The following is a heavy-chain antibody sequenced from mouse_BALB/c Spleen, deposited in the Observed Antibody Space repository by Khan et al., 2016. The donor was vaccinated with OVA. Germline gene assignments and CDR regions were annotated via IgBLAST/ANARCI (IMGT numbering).Heavy chain of an antibody. J-gene: IGHJ2*02. D-gene: IGHD1-1*01. CDR3: ARVYGGDFDY. V-gene: IGHV3-2*02. CDR1: VYSITSDYA. CDR2: ISYSGNT. Sequence: EVQLQESGPGLVKPSQSLSLTCTVTVYSITSDYAWNWIRQFPGNKLEWMGFISYSGNTKYNPSLKSRFSITRDTSKNQFFLQLNSVTTEDTATYSWARVYGGDFDYWGQGTSLTVSS.